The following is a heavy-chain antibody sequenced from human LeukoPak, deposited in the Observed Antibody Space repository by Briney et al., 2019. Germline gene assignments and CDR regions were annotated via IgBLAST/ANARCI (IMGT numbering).Heavy chain of an antibody. CDR2: IYYSGST. CDR3: ARHNADYDILTGYSHFHYYFDY. CDR1: GGSISSYD. D-gene: IGHD3-9*01. V-gene: IGHV4-59*08. Sequence: PSETLSLTCTVSGGSISSYDWSWIRQHPGKGLEWIGYIYYSGSTNYNPSLKSRVTISVDTSKNQLSLKLSSVTAADTAVYHCARHNADYDILTGYSHFHYYFDYWGQGTLVTVSS. J-gene: IGHJ4*02.